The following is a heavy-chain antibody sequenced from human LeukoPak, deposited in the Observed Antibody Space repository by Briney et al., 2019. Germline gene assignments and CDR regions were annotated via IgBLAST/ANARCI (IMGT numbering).Heavy chain of an antibody. CDR1: GFTVSSNY. V-gene: IGHV3-48*01. D-gene: IGHD4-17*01. CDR2: ISSSSSTI. J-gene: IGHJ4*02. CDR3: ARDRLHYGEYEKTFDY. Sequence: GGSLRLSCAASGFTVSSNYMSWVRQAPGKGLEWVSYISSSSSTIYYADSVKGRFTISRDNAKNSLYLQMNSLRAEDTAVYYCARDRLHYGEYEKTFDYWGQGTLVSVSS.